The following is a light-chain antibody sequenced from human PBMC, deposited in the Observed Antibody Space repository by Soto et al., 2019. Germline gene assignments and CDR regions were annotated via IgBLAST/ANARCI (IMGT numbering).Light chain of an antibody. Sequence: DIQMTQSPSSLSASVGDRVTITCRASQSISSYLNWYQQKPGKAPNLLIYAASSLHSGVPSRFSGSGSGTDFTLTISSLRPEDFASYFCQQSYSTRFTFGPGTKVDIK. CDR3: QQSYSTRFT. V-gene: IGKV1-39*01. J-gene: IGKJ3*01. CDR1: QSISSY. CDR2: AAS.